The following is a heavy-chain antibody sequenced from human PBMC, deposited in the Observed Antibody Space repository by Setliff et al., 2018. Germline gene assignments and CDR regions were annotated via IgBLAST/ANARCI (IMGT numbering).Heavy chain of an antibody. CDR2: IDPGDSYA. J-gene: IGHJ5*02. CDR3: ARLGRERSTFAWLDA. V-gene: IGHV5-10-1*01. Sequence: PAESLKISCQASGYNFANHWIAWVRLMPGKGLEYMGRIDPGDSYADYSPSFEGLVTISADKSRTTVYLRWTSLQASDTALYLCARLGRERSTFAWLDAWGQGTQVTVSS. CDR1: GYNFANHW. D-gene: IGHD1-1*01.